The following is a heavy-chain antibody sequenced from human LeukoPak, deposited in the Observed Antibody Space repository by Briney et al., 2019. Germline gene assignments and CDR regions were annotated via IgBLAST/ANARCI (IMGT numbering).Heavy chain of an antibody. V-gene: IGHV3-23*05. CDR1: GFNFNSYT. Sequence: GGSLRLSCAAFGFNFNSYTMNWVRQAPGKGLQWVANILASGSPTYYADSVKGRFIISRDNSKNTLYLQMNSLRAEDTAMFYCAGDLKYFYDGSNYWGQGTLVTVSS. CDR2: ILASGSPT. D-gene: IGHD3-22*01. CDR3: AGDLKYFYDGSNY. J-gene: IGHJ4*02.